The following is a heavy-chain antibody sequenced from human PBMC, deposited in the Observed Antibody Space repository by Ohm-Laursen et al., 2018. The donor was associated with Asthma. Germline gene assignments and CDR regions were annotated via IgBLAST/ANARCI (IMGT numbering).Heavy chain of an antibody. V-gene: IGHV3-74*01. Sequence: SLRLSCSASGFTFSSYSMNWVRQAPGKGLVWVSRINSDGSSTSYADSVKGRFTISRDNAKNTLYLQMNSLRAEDTAVYYCARALGTAISNWFDPWGQGTLVTVSS. CDR3: ARALGTAISNWFDP. CDR1: GFTFSSYS. CDR2: INSDGSST. D-gene: IGHD5-18*01. J-gene: IGHJ5*02.